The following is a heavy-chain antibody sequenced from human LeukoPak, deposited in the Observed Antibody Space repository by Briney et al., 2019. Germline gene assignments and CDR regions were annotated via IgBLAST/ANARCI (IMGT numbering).Heavy chain of an antibody. CDR2: IYHSGST. J-gene: IGHJ4*02. Sequence: SETLSLTCTVFGDSISSYYWSWIRQPAGKGLEWIGYIYHSGSTYYNPSLKSRVTISVDRSKNQFSLKLSSVTAADTAVYYCARRTSAGFWSGYHDYWGQGTLVTVSS. CDR3: ARRTSAGFWSGYHDY. D-gene: IGHD3-3*01. V-gene: IGHV4-59*01. CDR1: GDSISSYY.